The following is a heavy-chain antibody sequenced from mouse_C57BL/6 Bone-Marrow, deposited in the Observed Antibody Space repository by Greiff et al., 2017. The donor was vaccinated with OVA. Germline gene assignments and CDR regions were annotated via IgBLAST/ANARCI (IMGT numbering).Heavy chain of an antibody. CDR3: ARHPWPRVDY. D-gene: IGHD3-1*01. Sequence: EAQRVESGGGLVQPGESLKPSCESIEYEFPSHDMSWVRKTPEKRLELVAAINSDGGSTYSPDTMTRRFIIYRDNTKKSLYLKMSSLRAKDTALYDSARHPWPRVDYWGQGTTITVTA. CDR2: INSDGGST. J-gene: IGHJ2*01. CDR1: EYEFPSHD. V-gene: IGHV5-2*01.